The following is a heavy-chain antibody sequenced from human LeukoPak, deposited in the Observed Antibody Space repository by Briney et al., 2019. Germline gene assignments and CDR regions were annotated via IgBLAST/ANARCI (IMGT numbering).Heavy chain of an antibody. V-gene: IGHV3-23*01. Sequence: PGGSLRLSCAASGFTVSSNYMSWVRQAPGKGLEWVSAISGSGGSTYYADSVKGRFTISRDNSKNTLYLQMNSLRAEDTAVYYCAKDSGRLRFYFDYWGQGTLVTVSS. J-gene: IGHJ4*02. D-gene: IGHD5/OR15-5a*01. CDR3: AKDSGRLRFYFDY. CDR2: ISGSGGST. CDR1: GFTVSSNY.